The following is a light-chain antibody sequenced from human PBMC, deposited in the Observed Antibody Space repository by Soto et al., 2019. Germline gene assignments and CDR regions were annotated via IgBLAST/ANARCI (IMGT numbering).Light chain of an antibody. CDR2: AAS. V-gene: IGKV1-33*01. CDR3: QQHDTRPTMT. CDR1: QDIDNY. J-gene: IGKJ5*01. Sequence: IQVTQSPSSLSASVGESVTITCRASQDIDNYLNWYQHRPGEAPKLLIYAASYLETGVSTRFSGSGSGTDFSFTITNLRPEDSGTYYCQQHDTRPTMTFGQGTRLET.